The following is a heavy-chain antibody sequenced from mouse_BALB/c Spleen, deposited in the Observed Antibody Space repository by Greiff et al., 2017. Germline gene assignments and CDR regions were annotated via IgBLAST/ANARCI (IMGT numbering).Heavy chain of an antibody. CDR2: ISYDGSN. Sequence: EVQLQESGPGLVKPSQSLSLTCSVTGYSITSGYYWNWIRQFPGNKLERMGYISYDGSNNYNPSLKNRISITRDTSKNQFFLKLNSVTTEDTATYYCAQYGNYVGAMDYWGQGTSVTVAS. V-gene: IGHV3-6*02. CDR3: AQYGNYVGAMDY. D-gene: IGHD2-10*02. CDR1: GYSITSGYY. J-gene: IGHJ4*01.